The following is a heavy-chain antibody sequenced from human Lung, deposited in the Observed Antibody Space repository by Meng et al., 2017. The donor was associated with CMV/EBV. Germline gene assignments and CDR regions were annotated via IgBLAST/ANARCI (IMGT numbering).Heavy chain of an antibody. Sequence: ESLKISCAASGFTFSSFTMHWVRQAPGKGLEWISSISSSSSYIYYPDSVRGRFTISRDNAQNSLYMQMSSLRAEDTAVYYCARLGQCGNDAGYFDDWGQGAPVTVSS. CDR2: ISSSSSYI. CDR1: GFTFSSFT. D-gene: IGHD5-12*01. CDR3: ARLGQCGNDAGYFDD. V-gene: IGHV3-21*01. J-gene: IGHJ4*02.